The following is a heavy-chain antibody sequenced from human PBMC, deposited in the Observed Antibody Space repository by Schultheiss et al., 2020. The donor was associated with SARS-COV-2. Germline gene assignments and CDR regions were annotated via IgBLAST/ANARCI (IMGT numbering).Heavy chain of an antibody. Sequence: GESLKISCAASGFTFSSYDMHWVRQATGKGLEWVSAIGTAGDTYYPGSVKGRFTISRDNAKNSLYLQMNSLRAEDTAVYYCARANATVTTSSYYYGMDVWGQGTTVTVSS. J-gene: IGHJ6*02. CDR2: IGTAGDT. V-gene: IGHV3-13*01. CDR1: GFTFSSYD. CDR3: ARANATVTTSSYYYGMDV. D-gene: IGHD4-17*01.